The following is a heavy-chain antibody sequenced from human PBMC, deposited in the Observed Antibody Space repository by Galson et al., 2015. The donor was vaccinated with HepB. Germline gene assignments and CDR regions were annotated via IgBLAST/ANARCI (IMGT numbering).Heavy chain of an antibody. CDR3: ARENKGTYFLDP. J-gene: IGHJ5*02. D-gene: IGHD1-26*01. Sequence: SLRLSCAASGFSVSSTYMSWVRQAPGKGLEWVSLIYGAGSTYYADSVKGRFTVSRDNSKNTMYHQMNSLRAEDTAFYYCARENKGTYFLDPWGQGTLVTVSS. V-gene: IGHV3-53*01. CDR2: IYGAGST. CDR1: GFSVSSTY.